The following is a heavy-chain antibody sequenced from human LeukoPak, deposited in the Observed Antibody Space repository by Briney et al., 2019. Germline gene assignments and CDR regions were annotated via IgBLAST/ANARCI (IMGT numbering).Heavy chain of an antibody. CDR2: ISYDGSNK. D-gene: IGHD4-17*01. CDR1: GFTFSSYA. V-gene: IGHV3-30-3*01. Sequence: PGRSLRLSCAASGFTFSSYAMHWVRQAPGKGLEWVAVISYDGSNKYYADSVKGRFTISRDNSKNTLYLQMNGLRAEDTAVYYCASDTVTTDYWGQGTLVTVSS. CDR3: ASDTVTTDY. J-gene: IGHJ4*02.